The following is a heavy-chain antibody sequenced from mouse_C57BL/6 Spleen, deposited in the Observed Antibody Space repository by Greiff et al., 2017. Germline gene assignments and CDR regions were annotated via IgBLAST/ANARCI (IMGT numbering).Heavy chain of an antibody. V-gene: IGHV1-82*01. CDR3: ARGRGYFDV. D-gene: IGHD1-1*01. CDR1: GYAFSSSW. CDR2: IYPGDGDT. Sequence: QVQLQQSGPELVKPGASVKISCKASGYAFSSSWMNWVKQRPGKGLEWIGRIYPGDGDTNYNGKFKGKATLTADKASSTAYMQLSRLTSEDSAVYCCARGRGYFDVWGTGTTVTGSS. J-gene: IGHJ1*03.